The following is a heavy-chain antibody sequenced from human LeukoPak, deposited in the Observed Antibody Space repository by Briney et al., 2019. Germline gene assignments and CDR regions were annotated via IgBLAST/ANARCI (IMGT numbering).Heavy chain of an antibody. CDR2: INHSGST. CDR3: ARGPGGGVVPAAMDY. D-gene: IGHD2-2*01. Sequence: SETLSLTCAVYGGSFSGYYWSWIRQPPGKGLEWIGEINHSGSTNYNPSLKSRVTISVDTSKNQFSLKLSSVPAADTAVYYCARGPGGGVVPAAMDYWGQGTLVTVSS. J-gene: IGHJ4*02. V-gene: IGHV4-34*01. CDR1: GGSFSGYY.